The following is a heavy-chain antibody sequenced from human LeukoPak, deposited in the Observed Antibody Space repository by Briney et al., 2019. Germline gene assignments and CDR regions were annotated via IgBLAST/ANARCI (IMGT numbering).Heavy chain of an antibody. Sequence: GGSLRLSCAASGFTVSSSYMSWVRQAPGKGLEWVSVIYSGGRTYYADSVKGRFTISRDNSKNTLYLQMNSLRAEDTTVYYCAREFCSGGYCYSGGYWGQGTLVTVSS. CDR2: IYSGGRT. CDR3: AREFCSGGYCYSGGY. V-gene: IGHV3-66*01. D-gene: IGHD2-15*01. J-gene: IGHJ4*02. CDR1: GFTVSSSY.